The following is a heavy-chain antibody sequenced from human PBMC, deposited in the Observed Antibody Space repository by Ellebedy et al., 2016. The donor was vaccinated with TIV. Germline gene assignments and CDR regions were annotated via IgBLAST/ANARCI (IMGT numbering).Heavy chain of an antibody. Sequence: GESLKISCAPSGFSVSSNYMSWVRQAPGRGLEWVSTTYKGGDTYYAGYAKGRFTVSRDNSKNTRYLQFNSLRAEEAAVYCCAGGISVAGTSLDFWGQGTLVTVSS. CDR3: AGGISVAGTSLDF. D-gene: IGHD6-19*01. J-gene: IGHJ4*02. CDR2: TYKGGDT. V-gene: IGHV3-53*01. CDR1: GFSVSSNY.